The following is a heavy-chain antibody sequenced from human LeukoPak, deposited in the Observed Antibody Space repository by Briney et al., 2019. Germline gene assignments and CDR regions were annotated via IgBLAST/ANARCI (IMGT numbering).Heavy chain of an antibody. D-gene: IGHD2-21*02. CDR3: ARDPARAYCGGDCYYDY. Sequence: ASVKVSCKASGYTFTSYGISWVRQAPGQGLEWMGWISAYNGNTNYAQKLQGRVTMTTDTSTSTAYMELRSLRSDDTAVYYCARDPARAYCGGDCYYDYWGQGTPVTVSS. CDR1: GYTFTSYG. V-gene: IGHV1-18*01. J-gene: IGHJ4*02. CDR2: ISAYNGNT.